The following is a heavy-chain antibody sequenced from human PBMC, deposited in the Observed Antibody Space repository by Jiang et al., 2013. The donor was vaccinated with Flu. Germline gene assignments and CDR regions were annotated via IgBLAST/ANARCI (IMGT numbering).Heavy chain of an antibody. D-gene: IGHD2-2*01. J-gene: IGHJ4*02. CDR2: IYYSGST. CDR3: ARYSTQLFYFDY. V-gene: IGHV4-31*01. CDR1: GGSINSGHYY. Sequence: GPGLVKPSQTLSLTCTVSGGSINSGHYYWSWIRQHPGKGLEWIGYIYYSGSTYYNPSLKSLLIISVDTSKNQFSLKLNSVTAADTAVYYCARYSTQLFYFDYWGQGTLVTVSS.